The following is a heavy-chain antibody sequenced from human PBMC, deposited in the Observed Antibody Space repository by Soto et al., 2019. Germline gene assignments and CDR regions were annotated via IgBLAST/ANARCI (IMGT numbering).Heavy chain of an antibody. Sequence: GGSLRLSCAASGLTFSNYAMSWFRLAPGKGLEWVSGISVNGVSTFYADSVKGRFTISRDNSKNTLYLQLNSLSAEDTAVYYCARNSRVTMIRGVSPSAFDIWGQGTMVTVSS. CDR2: ISVNGVST. CDR1: GLTFSNYA. CDR3: ARNSRVTMIRGVSPSAFDI. D-gene: IGHD3-10*01. J-gene: IGHJ3*02. V-gene: IGHV3-23*01.